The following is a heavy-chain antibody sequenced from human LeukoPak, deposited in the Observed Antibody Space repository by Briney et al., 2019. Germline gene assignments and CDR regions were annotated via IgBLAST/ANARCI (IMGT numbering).Heavy chain of an antibody. D-gene: IGHD6-13*01. CDR2: INHSGST. V-gene: IGHV4-34*01. CDR1: GGSFSGYY. J-gene: IGHJ4*02. Sequence: SETLSLTCAVYGGSFSGYYWSWIRQPPGKGLEWIGEINHSGSTNCNSSLKSRVTISVDTSKNQFSLKLSSVTAADTAVYYCARGSNSTNYFHYWGQGTLVTVSS. CDR3: ARGSNSTNYFHY.